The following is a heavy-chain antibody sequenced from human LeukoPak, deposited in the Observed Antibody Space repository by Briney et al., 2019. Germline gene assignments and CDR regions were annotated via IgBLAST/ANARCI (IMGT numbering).Heavy chain of an antibody. CDR1: GFTFSSYG. V-gene: IGHV3-30*18. CDR3: AKGADIWFGELLRSAPHYGMDV. J-gene: IGHJ6*02. CDR2: ISYDGSNK. Sequence: GGSLRLSCAASGFTFSSYGMHWVRQAPGKGLEWVAVISYDGSNKYYADSVKGRFTISRDNSKNTLYLQMNSLRAEDTAVYYCAKGADIWFGELLRSAPHYGMDVWGQGTTVTVSS. D-gene: IGHD3-10*01.